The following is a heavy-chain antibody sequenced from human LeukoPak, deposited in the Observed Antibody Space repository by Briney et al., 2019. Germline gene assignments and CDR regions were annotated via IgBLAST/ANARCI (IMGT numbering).Heavy chain of an antibody. CDR1: GGSISSGHYY. CDR3: ARGFSAFDI. Sequence: SETLSLTCSVSGGSISSGHYYWAWIRQPPGKGLQWIGSIYYSGNTYYNASLKSQVSISIDTSKNQFSLRLTSVTAADTAVYYCARGFSAFDIWGQGTMVTVSS. CDR2: IYYSGNT. V-gene: IGHV4-39*01. J-gene: IGHJ3*02.